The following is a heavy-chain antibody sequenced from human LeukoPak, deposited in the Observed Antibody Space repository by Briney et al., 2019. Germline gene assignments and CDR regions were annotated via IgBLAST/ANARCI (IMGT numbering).Heavy chain of an antibody. V-gene: IGHV4-39*01. CDR1: GGSISSSSYY. CDR3: ASPVYQLLSLDYYYNMDV. CDR2: IYYSGST. D-gene: IGHD2-2*01. J-gene: IGHJ6*03. Sequence: SETLSLTCTVSGGSISSSSYYWGWIRQPPGKGLEWVGSIYYSGSTYNNPPLKSRVTISVDTSKHQCSLKLSSVTAADTAVYYCASPVYQLLSLDYYYNMDVWGKGTTVTVSS.